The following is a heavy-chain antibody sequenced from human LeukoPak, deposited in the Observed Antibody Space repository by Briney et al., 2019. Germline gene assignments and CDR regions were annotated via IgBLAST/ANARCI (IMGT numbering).Heavy chain of an antibody. CDR3: ARSSGSRYYIDY. D-gene: IGHD1-26*01. Sequence: SETLSLTCTVSGGSISSGDYYWSWIRQPPGKGLEWIGYIYYSGSTYYNPSLKSRVTISVDTSKNQFSLKLGSVTAADTAVYYCARSSGSRYYIDYWGQGTLVTVSS. CDR1: GGSISSGDYY. J-gene: IGHJ4*02. V-gene: IGHV4-30-4*02. CDR2: IYYSGST.